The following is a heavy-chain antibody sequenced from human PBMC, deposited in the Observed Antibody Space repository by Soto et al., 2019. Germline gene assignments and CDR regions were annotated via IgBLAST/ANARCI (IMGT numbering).Heavy chain of an antibody. J-gene: IGHJ3*02. CDR2: IIPVFGAA. CDR1: GATLDTFINYG. D-gene: IGHD5-12*01. V-gene: IGHV1-69*12. Sequence: QVQLVQSGAEVKKPGSSVRVSCKASGATLDTFINYGITWVRQAPGQGLEWMGGIIPVFGAANHAQKFQGRGTISADESTRTVNMELSSLRSEDTAVYYCARGAATKALVHMYDALEMWGQGTMVTVSS. CDR3: ARGAATKALVHMYDALEM.